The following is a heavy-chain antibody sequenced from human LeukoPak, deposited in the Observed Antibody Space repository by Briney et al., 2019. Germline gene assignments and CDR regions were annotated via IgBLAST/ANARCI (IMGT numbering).Heavy chain of an antibody. CDR3: ARDFGYELDY. CDR2: ISSSSSYI. D-gene: IGHD5-12*01. CDR1: GLSFRNYW. J-gene: IGHJ4*02. Sequence: GGSLRLSCAASGLSFRNYWMGWVRQAPGKGLEWVSSISSSSSYIYYADSVKGRFTISRDNAKNSLYLQMNSLRAEDTAVYYCARDFGYELDYWGQGTLVTVSS. V-gene: IGHV3-21*01.